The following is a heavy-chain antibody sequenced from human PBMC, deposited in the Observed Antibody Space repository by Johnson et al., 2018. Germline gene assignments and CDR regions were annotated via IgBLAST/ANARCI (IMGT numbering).Heavy chain of an antibody. CDR2: IRSKANSYAT. J-gene: IGHJ6*03. Sequence: EVQLLESGGGLVQPGGSLKLSCAASGFTFSGSAMHWVRQASGKGLEWVGRIRSKANSYATAYAASVKGRFTISRDDSKNTAYLQMNSLKTEDTAVYYCARLAGATTYYYYYYMDVWGKGTTVTVSS. D-gene: IGHD1-26*01. CDR1: GFTFSGSA. V-gene: IGHV3-73*01. CDR3: ARLAGATTYYYYYYMDV.